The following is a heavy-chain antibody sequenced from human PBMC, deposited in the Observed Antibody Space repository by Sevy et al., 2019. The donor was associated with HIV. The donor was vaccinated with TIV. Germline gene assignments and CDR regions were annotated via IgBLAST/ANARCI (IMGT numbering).Heavy chain of an antibody. CDR2: ISSSSSYI. CDR1: GFTFSSYS. D-gene: IGHD1-1*01. V-gene: IGHV3-21*01. Sequence: GESLKISCAASGFTFSSYSMNWVRQAPGKGLEWVSSISSSSSYIYYADSVKGRFTISRDNAKNSLYLQMNSLRAEDTAVYYCARDPETGTKPYYFDYWGQGTLVTVSS. J-gene: IGHJ4*02. CDR3: ARDPETGTKPYYFDY.